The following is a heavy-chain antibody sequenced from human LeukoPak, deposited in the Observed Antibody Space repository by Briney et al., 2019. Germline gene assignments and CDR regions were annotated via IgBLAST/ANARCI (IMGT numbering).Heavy chain of an antibody. V-gene: IGHV3-23*01. CDR3: TTDASIGYCSGGSCTKYYFDY. D-gene: IGHD2-15*01. Sequence: PGGSLRLSCAASGFTFSNYWMSWVRQAPGKGLEWVSAISGSGGSTYYADSVKGRFTISRDNSKNTLYLQMNSLRAEDTAVYYCTTDASIGYCSGGSCTKYYFDYWGQGTLVTVSS. J-gene: IGHJ4*02. CDR1: GFTFSNYW. CDR2: ISGSGGST.